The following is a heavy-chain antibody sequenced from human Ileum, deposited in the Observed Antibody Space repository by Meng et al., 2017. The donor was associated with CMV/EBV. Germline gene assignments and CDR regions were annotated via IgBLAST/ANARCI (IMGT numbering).Heavy chain of an antibody. Sequence: LSLTCAVSGRSLSGNSGWSWVRQPPGKGLEWIGEICHSGGTNYNPSLKSRVTIAVDKSKNQFSLKLSSVTAADTAVYYCARVNPIPIWGRGTLVTVSS. CDR1: GRSLSGNSG. V-gene: IGHV4-4*02. CDR2: ICHSGGT. D-gene: IGHD1-14*01. CDR3: ARVNPIPI. J-gene: IGHJ1*01.